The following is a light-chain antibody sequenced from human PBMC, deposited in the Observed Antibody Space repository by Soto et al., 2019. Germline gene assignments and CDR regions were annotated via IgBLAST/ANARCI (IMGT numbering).Light chain of an antibody. CDR2: AAS. CDR3: QHDT. V-gene: IGKV1-39*01. CDR1: QSVRTY. Sequence: DIQITQSPSSLSSSLGDIVTITCRASQSVRTYLNWYQQKPGKAPKLLIYAASSLQSGVPSRFSGSGSGTDFTLTISSLQPENFATYYCQHDTFGQGTRLEIK. J-gene: IGKJ5*01.